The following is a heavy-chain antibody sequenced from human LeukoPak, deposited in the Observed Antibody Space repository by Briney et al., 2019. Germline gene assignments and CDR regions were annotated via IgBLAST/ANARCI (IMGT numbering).Heavy chain of an antibody. CDR2: ISGSGGST. Sequence: GGSLRLSCAASGFTFSSYVMRWVRQAPGKGLEWVSAISGSGGSTYYADSVKGRFTISRDNSKNTLYLQMNSLRAEDTAVYYCAKDRSAVAAPFDYWGQGTLVTVSS. V-gene: IGHV3-23*01. CDR1: GFTFSSYV. D-gene: IGHD6-19*01. CDR3: AKDRSAVAAPFDY. J-gene: IGHJ4*02.